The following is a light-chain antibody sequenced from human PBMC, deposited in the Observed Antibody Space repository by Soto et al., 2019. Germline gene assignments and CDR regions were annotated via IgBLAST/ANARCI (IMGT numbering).Light chain of an antibody. Sequence: QSALTQPASVSGSPGQSITISCTGTSSDVGGYNYFSWYQQYPGKAPKVVIYDVDNRPSGVSHRFSGSKSGNTASLTISGLQAEDEADYYCSSYTSSSTRVFGTGTKLTVL. CDR3: SSYTSSSTRV. CDR1: SSDVGGYNY. V-gene: IGLV2-14*03. CDR2: DVD. J-gene: IGLJ1*01.